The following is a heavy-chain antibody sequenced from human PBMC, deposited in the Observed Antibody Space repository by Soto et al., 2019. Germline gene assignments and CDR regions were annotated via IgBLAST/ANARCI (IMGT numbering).Heavy chain of an antibody. V-gene: IGHV4-39*01. CDR1: GGSITSTYSY. CDR2: VYYTGTT. CDR3: ARQPTHTELTAYATHFFDY. Sequence: QLQLQESGPGLVKPSETLSLTCTVSGGSITSTYSYWGWIRQPPGKGLEWIGSVYYTGTTNYKPSLESRVTISVDTSKNQFSLKLNSVTAADTAVYYCARQPTHTELTAYATHFFDYWGQGTLITVSS. D-gene: IGHD2-21*01. J-gene: IGHJ4*02.